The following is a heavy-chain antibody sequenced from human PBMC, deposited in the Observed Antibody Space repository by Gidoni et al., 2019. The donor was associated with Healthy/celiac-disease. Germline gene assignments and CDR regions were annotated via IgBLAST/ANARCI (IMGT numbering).Heavy chain of an antibody. CDR3: ARDDAFDI. Sequence: RAPGQGREWMGIINPSGGSTSYAQKFQGRVTMTRDTSTSTVYMELSSLRSEDTAVYYCARDDAFDIWGQGTMVTVSS. V-gene: IGHV1-46*01. CDR2: INPSGGST. J-gene: IGHJ3*02.